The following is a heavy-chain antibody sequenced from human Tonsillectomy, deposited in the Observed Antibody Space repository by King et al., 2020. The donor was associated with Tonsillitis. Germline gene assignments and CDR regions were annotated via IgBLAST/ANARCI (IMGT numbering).Heavy chain of an antibody. J-gene: IGHJ6*03. V-gene: IGHV4-34*01. CDR3: ARLMKDSSGWSYYYYYYMDV. D-gene: IGHD6-19*01. CDR1: GGSFSGYY. CDR2: INHSGST. Sequence: VQLQQWGAGLLKPSETLSLTCAVYGGSFSGYYWSWIRQPPGKGLEWIGEINHSGSTNYNPSLKSRVTISVDTSKNQFSLKLSSVTAADTAVYYCARLMKDSSGWSYYYYYYMDVWGKGTTVTVSS.